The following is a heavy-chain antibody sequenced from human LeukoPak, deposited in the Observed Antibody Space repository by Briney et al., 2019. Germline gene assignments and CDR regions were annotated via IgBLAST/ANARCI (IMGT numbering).Heavy chain of an antibody. D-gene: IGHD4-11*01. CDR2: INSDGSST. J-gene: IGHJ4*02. CDR3: ARDPLQNHFDY. V-gene: IGHV3-74*01. Sequence: GGSLRLSCAASGFTFSSYWMHWVRQAPGKGLVWVSRINSDGSSTNYADSVKGRFTISRDNAKNTLNLQMNSLRTEDTAVYYCARDPLQNHFDYWGQGTLVTVSS. CDR1: GFTFSSYW.